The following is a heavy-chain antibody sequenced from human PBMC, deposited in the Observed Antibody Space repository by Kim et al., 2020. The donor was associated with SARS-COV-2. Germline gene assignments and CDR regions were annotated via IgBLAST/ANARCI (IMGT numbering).Heavy chain of an antibody. Sequence: AQKCQGRVTMTRDTSTSTVYMELSSLRSEDTAVYYCARAYPGKRAYLDYWGQGTLVTVSS. J-gene: IGHJ4*02. CDR3: ARAYPGKRAYLDY. V-gene: IGHV1-46*01.